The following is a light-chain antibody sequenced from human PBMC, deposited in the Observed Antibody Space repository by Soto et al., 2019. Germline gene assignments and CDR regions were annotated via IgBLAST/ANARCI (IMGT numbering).Light chain of an antibody. J-gene: IGKJ1*01. V-gene: IGKV1-39*01. CDR1: ESIRNE. CDR3: QQSFTTPWT. Sequence: DIQMTQSPSSLSASLGDRGTITCRPSESIRNELNWFQQRPGKAPRLLIYDTLTLQSGVPSRFSGSVSGTEFSLTIRSLQAGDSAIYYCQQSFTTPWTFGQGTKVEI. CDR2: DTL.